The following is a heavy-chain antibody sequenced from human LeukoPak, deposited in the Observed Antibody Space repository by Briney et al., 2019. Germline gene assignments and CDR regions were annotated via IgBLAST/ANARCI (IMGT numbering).Heavy chain of an antibody. J-gene: IGHJ4*02. CDR1: GYSFTSYW. V-gene: IGHV5-51*01. CDR2: IYPGDSDT. CDR3: ARHILRMGGYYFDY. Sequence: GESLKISCKGSGYSFTSYWICWVRQMPGQGLELMGIIYPGDSDTRYSPSFQGQVTISADKSISTAYLQWSSLKASDTAMYYCARHILRMGGYYFDYWGQGTLVTVSS. D-gene: IGHD3-9*01.